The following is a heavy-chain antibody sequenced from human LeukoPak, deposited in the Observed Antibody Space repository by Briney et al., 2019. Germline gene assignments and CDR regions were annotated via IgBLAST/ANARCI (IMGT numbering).Heavy chain of an antibody. D-gene: IGHD5-24*01. CDR3: ARDARWLQSDYYYYYMDV. Sequence: SETLSLTCRVSGGSISSYYWSWIRQPPGKGLEWIGRIYTSGSTNYNPSLKSRVTMSVDTSKNQFSLKLSSVTAADTAVYYCARDARWLQSDYYYYYMDVWGKGTTVTVSS. CDR2: IYTSGST. J-gene: IGHJ6*03. V-gene: IGHV4-4*07. CDR1: GGSISSYY.